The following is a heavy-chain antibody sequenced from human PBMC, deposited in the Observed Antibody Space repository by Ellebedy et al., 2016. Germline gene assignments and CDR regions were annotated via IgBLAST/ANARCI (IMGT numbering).Heavy chain of an antibody. J-gene: IGHJ4*02. CDR3: AREGVRLRAEVGPSITVPGLGDY. Sequence: ASVKVSCKASGYTFSSYGISWVRQAPGQGLEWLGWISTYNGNTNYAQKLQGRVTMTTDTSTSTAYMELRSLRSDDTAVYYCAREGVRLRAEVGPSITVPGLGDYWGQGTLVTVSS. CDR2: ISTYNGNT. V-gene: IGHV1-18*01. D-gene: IGHD6-19*01. CDR1: GYTFSSYG.